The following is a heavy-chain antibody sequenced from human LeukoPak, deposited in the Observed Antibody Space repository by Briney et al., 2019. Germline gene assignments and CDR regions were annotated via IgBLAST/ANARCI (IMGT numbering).Heavy chain of an antibody. CDR3: AKGVWCSSGWYYFDD. CDR1: GFTFSSYA. D-gene: IGHD6-19*01. CDR2: ISGSGGST. V-gene: IGHV3-23*01. J-gene: IGHJ4*02. Sequence: GGSLRLSCAASGFTFSSYAMSWVRQAPGKGLEWVSDISGSGGSTYYADSVKGRFTISRDNSKNTLYLQMNSLRAEDTAVYYCAKGVWCSSGWYYFDDWGQGTLVTVSS.